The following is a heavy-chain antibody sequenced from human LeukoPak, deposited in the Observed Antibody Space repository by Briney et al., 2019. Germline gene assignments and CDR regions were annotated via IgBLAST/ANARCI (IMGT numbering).Heavy chain of an antibody. CDR2: INSGGST. D-gene: IGHD3-22*01. V-gene: IGHV3-23*01. J-gene: IGHJ4*02. CDR1: GFTFSSYS. Sequence: PGGSLRLSCAASGFTFSSYSMNWVRQAPGKGLEWVSTINSGGSTYYADSVKGRFTISRDNSKNTLYLRMSRLRAEDTAVYYCTKLRRSSDYYGTFDYWGQGTLVTVSS. CDR3: TKLRRSSDYYGTFDY.